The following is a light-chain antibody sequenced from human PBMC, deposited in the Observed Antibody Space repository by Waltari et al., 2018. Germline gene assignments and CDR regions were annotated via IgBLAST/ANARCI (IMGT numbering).Light chain of an antibody. Sequence: EIVLTQSPGTLSLSPGERATLSCRASQSVCTTLAWYQQKPGQAPRLLIYHASLRATGIPDRFSGSGSGTDFSLTISRLEPEDFAVYYCQHYVRLPATFGQGTKVEIK. V-gene: IGKV3-20*01. CDR2: HAS. CDR3: QHYVRLPAT. J-gene: IGKJ1*01. CDR1: QSVCTTL.